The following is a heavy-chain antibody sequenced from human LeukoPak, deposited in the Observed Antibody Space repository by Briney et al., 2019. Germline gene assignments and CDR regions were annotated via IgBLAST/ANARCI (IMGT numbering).Heavy chain of an antibody. V-gene: IGHV3-7*03. Sequence: GGSLRLSCVASGFSFRIYWMTWVRQAPGKGLEWVANIRHDGTKKYCVDSVKGRCTISRDNAKNSLYLQVNRLRVEDTAVYYCAREQIGEDDYWGQGTVVTVSS. CDR2: IRHDGTKK. D-gene: IGHD3-16*01. J-gene: IGHJ4*02. CDR1: GFSFRIYW. CDR3: AREQIGEDDY.